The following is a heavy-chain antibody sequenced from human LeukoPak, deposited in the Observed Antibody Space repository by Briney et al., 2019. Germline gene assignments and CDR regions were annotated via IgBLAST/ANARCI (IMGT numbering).Heavy chain of an antibody. D-gene: IGHD1-1*01. CDR3: ARERNTTGKFDP. CDR1: GYTLTSYA. V-gene: IGHV1-3*01. CDR2: INAGNGNT. Sequence: VASVKVSCKASGYTLTSYAMHWVRQAPGQRLEWMGWINAGNGNTKYSQKFQGRVTITRDTSASTAYMELSSLRSEDTAVYYCARERNTTGKFDPWGQGTLVTVSS. J-gene: IGHJ5*02.